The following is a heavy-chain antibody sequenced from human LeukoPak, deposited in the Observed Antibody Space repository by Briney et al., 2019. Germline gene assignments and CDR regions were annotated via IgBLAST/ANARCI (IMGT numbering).Heavy chain of an antibody. CDR3: AKDWSGVDYRDY. D-gene: IGHD4-11*01. CDR2: ISYDGSNK. V-gene: IGHV3-30*18. CDR1: GFTFSSYG. Sequence: GRSLRLSCAASGFTFSSYGMHWVRQAPGKGLEWVAVISYDGSNKYYADSVKGRFTISRDNSKNTLYLQMNSLRAEDTAVYYCAKDWSGVDYRDYWGQGTLVTVSS. J-gene: IGHJ4*02.